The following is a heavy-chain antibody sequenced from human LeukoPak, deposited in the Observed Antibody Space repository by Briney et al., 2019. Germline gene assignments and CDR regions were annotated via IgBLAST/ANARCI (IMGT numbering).Heavy chain of an antibody. J-gene: IGHJ4*02. CDR2: IYYSGST. Sequence: SETLSLTCTVSGGSISSYYWSWIRQPPGKGLEWIGYIYYSGSTNYNPSLKSRVTISVDTSKNQFSLKLSSVTAADTAVYYCARSGSILTGSSFDYWGQGTLVTVSS. CDR3: ARSGSILTGSSFDY. CDR1: GGSISSYY. D-gene: IGHD3-9*01. V-gene: IGHV4-59*08.